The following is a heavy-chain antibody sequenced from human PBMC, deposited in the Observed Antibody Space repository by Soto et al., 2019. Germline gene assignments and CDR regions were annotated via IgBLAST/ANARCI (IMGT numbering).Heavy chain of an antibody. CDR1: GFTFDDYG. Sequence: VQLAESGGDAVRPGGSLRLSCAASGFTFDDYGLSWVRQAPGKGLEWVSRINWRGGSTAYADSVKGRFTISRDNDKKSLYLHMNSLRAEDTAFYHCARTVQSTVTEWHFDLWGRGTLVTVSS. CDR2: INWRGGST. V-gene: IGHV3-20*01. D-gene: IGHD4-17*01. CDR3: ARTVQSTVTEWHFDL. J-gene: IGHJ2*01.